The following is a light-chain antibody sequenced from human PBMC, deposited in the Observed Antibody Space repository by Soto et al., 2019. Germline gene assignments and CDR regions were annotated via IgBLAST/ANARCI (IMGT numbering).Light chain of an antibody. V-gene: IGKV1-39*01. CDR2: SAS. J-gene: IGKJ4*01. CDR3: QQSYCTPLT. Sequence: DIQMTQSPSSLSAFVGDRVTVTCRASQRISGYLNWYQQKPGKAPKLLIYSASSLQSGVPPRFSGSGYETDFTLSISSLQSVDFATYYCQQSYCTPLTFGGGTKLEIK. CDR1: QRISGY.